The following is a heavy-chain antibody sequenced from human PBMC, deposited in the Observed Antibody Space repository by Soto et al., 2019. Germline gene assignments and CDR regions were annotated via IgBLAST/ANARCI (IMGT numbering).Heavy chain of an antibody. Sequence: QVQLVESGGSVVQPGTSLRLSCAASGFTFSSSGMHWVRQAPGKGLEWVAVISYDGSKTYYADSVKGRFTVSRDNSKNSLYLQMNSLRAEDTAIYYCAKDNVKGVVTHTPCENWGQGTLVTVSS. CDR2: ISYDGSKT. J-gene: IGHJ4*02. CDR3: AKDNVKGVVTHTPCEN. V-gene: IGHV3-30*18. D-gene: IGHD2-21*02. CDR1: GFTFSSSG.